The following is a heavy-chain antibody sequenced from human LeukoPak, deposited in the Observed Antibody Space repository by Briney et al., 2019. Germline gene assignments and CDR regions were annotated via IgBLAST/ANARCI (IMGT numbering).Heavy chain of an antibody. D-gene: IGHD3-10*01. CDR3: ARDPGGSGSYLMLDP. CDR1: GYTFTSYG. V-gene: IGHV1-18*01. J-gene: IGHJ5*02. CDR2: ISAYNGNT. Sequence: GGAVKDSCKASGYTFTSYGISWVRQAPGQEREGVGWISAYNGNTNYAQKLQGRVTMTPDTSTSTAYIELRSLRSHDTAVYYCARDPGGSGSYLMLDPWRQGTLDPVSS.